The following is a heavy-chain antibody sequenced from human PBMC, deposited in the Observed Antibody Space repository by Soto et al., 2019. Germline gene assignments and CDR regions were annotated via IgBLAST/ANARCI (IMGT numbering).Heavy chain of an antibody. CDR2: IYPGDSDT. V-gene: IGHV5-51*01. CDR3: ARRGDLGYCSSTSCPVHYGMDV. Sequence: GESLKISCKGSGYSFTSYWIGWVRQMPGKDLEWMGIIYPGDSDTRYSPSFQGQVTISADKSISTAYLQWSSLKASDTAMYYCARRGDLGYCSSTSCPVHYGMDVWGQGTTVTVSS. J-gene: IGHJ6*02. CDR1: GYSFTSYW. D-gene: IGHD2-2*01.